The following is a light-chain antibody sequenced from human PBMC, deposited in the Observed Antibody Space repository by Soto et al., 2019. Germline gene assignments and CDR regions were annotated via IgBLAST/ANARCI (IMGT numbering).Light chain of an antibody. CDR2: ANS. Sequence: QSVLAQPPSVSWAPGQSVTISCTGSGASIGAGFEVHWYQQLPGRAPKLLISANSDRPSGVPARFFGSRSGTSASLAITRLQAEDERDYYCQSYASGLSAVLFGGGTKVTVL. V-gene: IGLV1-40*01. CDR3: QSYASGLSAVL. J-gene: IGLJ2*01. CDR1: GASIGAGFE.